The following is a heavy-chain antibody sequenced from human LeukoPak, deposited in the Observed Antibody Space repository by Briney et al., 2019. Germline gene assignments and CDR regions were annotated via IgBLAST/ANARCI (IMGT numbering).Heavy chain of an antibody. CDR2: ISAYNGDT. CDR3: ARDRVVPIGGNPLDY. CDR1: GYTFTSYG. Sequence: GASVKVSCKASGYTFTSYGISWARQAPGQGLEWMGWISAYNGDTNYAQNFQGRVTLTADTSTNTAYLELRSLRSDDTAVYFCARDRVVPIGGNPLDYWGQGTLVTVSS. J-gene: IGHJ4*02. D-gene: IGHD4-23*01. V-gene: IGHV1-18*01.